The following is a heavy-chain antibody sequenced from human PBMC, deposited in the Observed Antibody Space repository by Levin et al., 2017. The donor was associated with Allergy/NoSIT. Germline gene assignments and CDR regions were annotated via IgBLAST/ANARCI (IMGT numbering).Heavy chain of an antibody. CDR1: GYTFTGYY. J-gene: IGHJ4*02. CDR3: ARGAPYEWLVNSIYYFDY. V-gene: IGHV1-2*02. CDR2: INPNSGGT. D-gene: IGHD6-19*01. Sequence: PGGSLRLSCKASGYTFTGYYMHWVRQAPGQGLEWMGWINPNSGGTNYAQKFQGRVTMTRDTSISTAYMELSRLRSDDTAVYYCARGAPYEWLVNSIYYFDYWGQGTLVTVSS.